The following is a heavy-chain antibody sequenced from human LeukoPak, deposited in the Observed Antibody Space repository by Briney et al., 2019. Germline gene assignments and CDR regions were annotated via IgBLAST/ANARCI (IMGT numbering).Heavy chain of an antibody. CDR2: ISSSSSYI. D-gene: IGHD3-22*01. V-gene: IGHV3-21*01. CDR3: ARDVDYYDSSGYPIPFDY. CDR1: GFTFSSYS. Sequence: PGGSLRLSCAASGFTFSSYSMNWVRQAPGKGLEWVSSISSSSSYIYYADSVKGRFTISRDNAKNSLYLQMNSLRAEDTAVYYCARDVDYYDSSGYPIPFDYWGQGTLVTVSS. J-gene: IGHJ4*02.